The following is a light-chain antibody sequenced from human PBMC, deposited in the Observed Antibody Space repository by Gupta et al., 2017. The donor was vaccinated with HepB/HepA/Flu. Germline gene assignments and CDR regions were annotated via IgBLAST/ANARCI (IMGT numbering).Light chain of an antibody. Sequence: DIQMTQSPSSLSASVGDRVTITCRASQRISSYLNWYQQKPGKAPKLLIYAASSLQSGVPSRFSGSGSGTDFTLTISSLQPEDFATYYCQQSYITPPITFGQGTRLEIK. CDR3: QQSYITPPIT. V-gene: IGKV1-39*01. J-gene: IGKJ5*01. CDR2: AAS. CDR1: QRISSY.